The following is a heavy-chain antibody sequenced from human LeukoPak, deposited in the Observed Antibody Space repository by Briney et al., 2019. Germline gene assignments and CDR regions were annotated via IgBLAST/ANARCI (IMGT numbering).Heavy chain of an antibody. CDR3: ARDHYDFWSGYYRWFDP. Sequence: ASVKVSCKASGYTFTSYGISWLRQAPGQGLEWMGWISAYNGNTNYAQKLQGRVTMTTDTSTSTAYMELRSLRSDDTAVYYCARDHYDFWSGYYRWFDPWGQGTLVTVSS. CDR2: ISAYNGNT. CDR1: GYTFTSYG. V-gene: IGHV1-18*01. J-gene: IGHJ5*02. D-gene: IGHD3-3*01.